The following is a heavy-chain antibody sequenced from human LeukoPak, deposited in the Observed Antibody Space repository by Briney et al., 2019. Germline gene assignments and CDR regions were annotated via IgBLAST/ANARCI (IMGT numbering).Heavy chain of an antibody. CDR1: DGAITGYS. CDR2: IYYSGDT. V-gene: IGHV4-59*01. CDR3: VKSNSRYQPWTLDI. Sequence: KSSETLSLTCTVSDGAITGYSWSWIRQAPGKGLEWIGYIYYSGDTNYNPSLQSRVTISVDTSNNQLSLKANSVTAADTAMYYCVKSNSRYQPWTLDIWGRGTMVTVSS. D-gene: IGHD2-2*01. J-gene: IGHJ3*02.